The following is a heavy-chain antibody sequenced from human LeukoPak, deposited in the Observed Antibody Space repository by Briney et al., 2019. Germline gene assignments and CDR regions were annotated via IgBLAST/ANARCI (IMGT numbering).Heavy chain of an antibody. CDR3: VRTSIAARRANAFDI. V-gene: IGHV4-30-2*01. Sequence: KTSETLSLTCAVSGGSISSGGYSWSWIRQPPGKGLEWIGYIYHSGSTYYNPSLKSRVTISVDRSKNQFSLKLSSVTAADTAVYYCVRTSIAARRANAFDIWGQGTMVTVSS. CDR1: GGSISSGGYS. D-gene: IGHD6-6*01. CDR2: IYHSGST. J-gene: IGHJ3*02.